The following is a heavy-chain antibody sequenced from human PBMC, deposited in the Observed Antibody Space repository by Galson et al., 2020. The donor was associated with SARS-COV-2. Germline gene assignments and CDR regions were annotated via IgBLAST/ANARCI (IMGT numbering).Heavy chain of an antibody. D-gene: IGHD3-10*01. J-gene: IGHJ4*02. CDR3: ARSRDYYYGSGGYSGGVFDY. CDR1: GYTFTSYG. V-gene: IGHV1-18*01. Sequence: ASVKVSCKASGYTFTSYGISWVRQAPGQGLEWMGWISAYNGNTNYAQKLQGRVTMTTDTSTSTAYMELRSLRSDDTAVYYCARSRDYYYGSGGYSGGVFDYWGQGTLVTVSS. CDR2: ISAYNGNT.